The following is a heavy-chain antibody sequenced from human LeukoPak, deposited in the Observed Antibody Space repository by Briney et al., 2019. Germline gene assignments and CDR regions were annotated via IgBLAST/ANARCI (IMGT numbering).Heavy chain of an antibody. D-gene: IGHD3-3*01. Sequence: TSETLSLTCTVSGYSISSGYYWGWIRQPPGKGLEWIGSIYHSGSTYYNPSLKSRVTISLDTSKSQFSLKVRYVTAADTAVYYCARGLNDSWTGENYWGQGTLVTVSS. J-gene: IGHJ4*02. CDR3: ARGLNDSWTGENY. CDR2: IYHSGST. CDR1: GYSISSGYY. V-gene: IGHV4-38-2*02.